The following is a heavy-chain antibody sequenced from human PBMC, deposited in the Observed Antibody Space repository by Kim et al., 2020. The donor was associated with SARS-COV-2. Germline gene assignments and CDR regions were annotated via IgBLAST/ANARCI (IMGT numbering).Heavy chain of an antibody. CDR1: GGSISSYY. D-gene: IGHD2-2*01. J-gene: IGHJ4*02. Sequence: SETLSHTCTVSGGSISSYYWSWIRQPPGKGLEWIGYIYYSGSTNYNPSLKSRVTISVDTSNNQFSLKLSSVTAADTAVYYCAREVTPYCSSTSCYAGAFDYWGQGTLVTVSS. CDR3: AREVTPYCSSTSCYAGAFDY. V-gene: IGHV4-59*01. CDR2: IYYSGST.